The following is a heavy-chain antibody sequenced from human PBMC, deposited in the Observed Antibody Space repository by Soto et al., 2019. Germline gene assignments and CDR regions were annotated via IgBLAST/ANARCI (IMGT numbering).Heavy chain of an antibody. CDR3: ATSRVSIAVAGETEYYFDY. V-gene: IGHV1-2*02. CDR2: INPNSGGT. Sequence: VASVKVSCKASGYTFTGYYMHWVRQAPGQGLEWMGWINPNSGGTNYAQEFQGRVTMTRDTSISTAYMELSRLRSDDTAVYYCATSRVSIAVAGETEYYFDYWGQGTLVTVSS. CDR1: GYTFTGYY. D-gene: IGHD6-19*01. J-gene: IGHJ4*02.